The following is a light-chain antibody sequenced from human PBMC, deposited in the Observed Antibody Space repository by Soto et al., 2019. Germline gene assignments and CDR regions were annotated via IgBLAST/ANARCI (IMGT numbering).Light chain of an antibody. CDR3: EHYET. V-gene: IGKV3-20*01. CDR1: QSVSSSY. Sequence: EIFWRQSPVTLSLSPGERGTLSCRASQSVSSSYLAWYQQKPGQAPRLLIYGAFSRANGILDRLSRSGSGTEFTLIISRLEPAHFAVYYCEHYETFGKGTKVDIK. J-gene: IGKJ1*01. CDR2: GAF.